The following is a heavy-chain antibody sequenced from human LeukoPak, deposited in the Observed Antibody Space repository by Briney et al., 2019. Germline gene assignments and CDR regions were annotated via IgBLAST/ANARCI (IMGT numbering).Heavy chain of an antibody. Sequence: GASVKVSCKASGYTFTSYGISWVRQAPGQGLEWMGWISAYNGNTNYAQKLQGRVTMTTDTSTSTAYMELRCLRSDDTAVYYCASLFYPMMQFDPWGQGTLVTVSS. CDR1: GYTFTSYG. CDR3: ASLFYPMMQFDP. V-gene: IGHV1-18*01. CDR2: ISAYNGNT. D-gene: IGHD3-22*01. J-gene: IGHJ5*02.